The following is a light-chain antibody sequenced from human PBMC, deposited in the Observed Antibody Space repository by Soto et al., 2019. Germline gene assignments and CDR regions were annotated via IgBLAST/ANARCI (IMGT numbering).Light chain of an antibody. CDR1: SSDVGGYNY. J-gene: IGLJ2*01. CDR3: QSYDSSLSVVV. CDR2: HVT. V-gene: IGLV2-14*03. Sequence: QSALTQPASVSGSPGQSITISCTGTSSDVGGYNYVSWYQQHPGDAPKLMIYHVTNRPSGVSNRFSGSKSGTSASLAITGLQAEDEADYYCQSYDSSLSVVVFGGGTKLTVL.